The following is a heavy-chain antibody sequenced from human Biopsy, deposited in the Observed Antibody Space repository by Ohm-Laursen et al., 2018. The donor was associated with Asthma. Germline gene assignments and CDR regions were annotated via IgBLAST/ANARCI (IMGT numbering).Heavy chain of an antibody. CDR2: HDHEEGGT. CDR1: GCSLTDLS. J-gene: IGHJ4*02. D-gene: IGHD4-17*01. CDR3: ASDFPKDYVRYNFQF. Sequence: ASVKVSCKISGCSLTDLSMHWVRQTPGQGLEWMGGHDHEEGGTVNARRFQGRVTMTEDTSTDTAYMELSSLSSDDTAVYYCASDFPKDYVRYNFQFWGQGTLVTVSS. V-gene: IGHV1-24*01.